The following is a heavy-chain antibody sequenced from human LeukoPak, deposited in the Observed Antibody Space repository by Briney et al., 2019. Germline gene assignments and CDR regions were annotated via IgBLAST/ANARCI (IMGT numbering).Heavy chain of an antibody. CDR1: GGTFSTYA. CDR3: AGRYCSSTSCYTYYFDY. D-gene: IGHD2-2*01. J-gene: IGHJ4*02. CDR2: IIPIFGTA. V-gene: IGHV1-69*05. Sequence: SVKVSCKASGGTFSTYAISWVRQAPGQGLEWMGGIIPIFGTANYAQKFQGRVTITTDESTSTAYMELSSLRSEDTAVYYCAGRYCSSTSCYTYYFDYWGQGTLVAVSS.